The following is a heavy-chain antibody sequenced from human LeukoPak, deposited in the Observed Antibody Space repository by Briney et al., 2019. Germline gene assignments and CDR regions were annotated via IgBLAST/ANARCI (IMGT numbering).Heavy chain of an antibody. CDR2: INPSGGST. CDR3: ARGYDDGSGYSLDF. Sequence: ASVKVSCKASGDTFTNYYMYWVRQAPGQGLEWMGIINPSGGSTTYAQKCQGRVTITRDTSTSTVDMKLSSLRSEDTAVYYCARGYDDGSGYSLDFWGQGTLVTVSS. CDR1: GDTFTNYY. J-gene: IGHJ4*02. D-gene: IGHD3-22*01. V-gene: IGHV1-46*01.